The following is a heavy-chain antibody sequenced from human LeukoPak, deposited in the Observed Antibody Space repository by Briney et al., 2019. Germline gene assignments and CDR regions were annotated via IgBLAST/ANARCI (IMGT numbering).Heavy chain of an antibody. J-gene: IGHJ5*02. CDR3: AKDLIRPAAGAWFDP. CDR2: ISGSGGST. CDR1: GFTFSSYA. Sequence: TGGSLRLSCAASGFTFSSYAMSWVRQAPGKGLEWVSAISGSGGSTYYADSVKGRFTISRDNSKNTLYLQMNSLRAEDTAVYYCAKDLIRPAAGAWFDPWGQGTLVTVSS. V-gene: IGHV3-23*01. D-gene: IGHD6-13*01.